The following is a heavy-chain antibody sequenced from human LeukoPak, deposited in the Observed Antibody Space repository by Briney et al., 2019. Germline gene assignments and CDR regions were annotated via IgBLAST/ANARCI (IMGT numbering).Heavy chain of an antibody. CDR2: ISYDGSNK. V-gene: IGHV3-30*04. CDR1: GFTFSSYA. Sequence: GRSLRLSCAASGFTFSSYAMHWVRQAPGKGLEWVAVISYDGSNKYYADSVKGRFTISRDNSKNTLYLQMNSLRAEDTAVYYCARRTDWGAFDIWGQGTMVTVSS. D-gene: IGHD3-16*01. CDR3: ARRTDWGAFDI. J-gene: IGHJ3*02.